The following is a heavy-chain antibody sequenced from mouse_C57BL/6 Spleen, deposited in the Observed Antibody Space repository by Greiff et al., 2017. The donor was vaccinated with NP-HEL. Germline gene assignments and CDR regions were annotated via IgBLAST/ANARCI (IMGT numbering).Heavy chain of an antibody. V-gene: IGHV5-4*01. J-gene: IGHJ3*01. CDR1: GFSFSSYA. D-gene: IGHD2-4*01. CDR2: ISDGGSYT. CDR3: ARESLNYYDYSEEAWLAY. Sequence: EVQLVESGGGLVKPGGSLKLSCAASGFSFSSYAMSWVRQTPEKRLEWVATISDGGSYTYYPDIVKGRFTISRDNAKNNRYLQMRHLKSEDTSMYYCARESLNYYDYSEEAWLAYWGQGTLVTVSA.